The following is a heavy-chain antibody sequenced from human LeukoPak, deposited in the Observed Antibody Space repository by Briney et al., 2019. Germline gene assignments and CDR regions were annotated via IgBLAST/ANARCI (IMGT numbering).Heavy chain of an antibody. J-gene: IGHJ6*03. CDR1: GGSISSYY. CDR2: IYYSGST. CDR3: ARAGSSSWPHYYYYMDV. Sequence: SETLSLTCTVSGGSISSYYWSWIRQPPGKGLEWIGYIYYSGSTNYNPSLKSRVTISMDTSKNQVSLKLTSVTAADTAVYYCARAGSSSWPHYYYYMDVWGKGTTVTISS. D-gene: IGHD6-13*01. V-gene: IGHV4-59*01.